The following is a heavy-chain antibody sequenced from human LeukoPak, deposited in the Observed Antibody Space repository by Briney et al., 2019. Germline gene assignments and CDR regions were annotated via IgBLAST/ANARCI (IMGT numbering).Heavy chain of an antibody. J-gene: IGHJ6*02. CDR1: GYTFTSYD. CDR2: MNPNSGNT. D-gene: IGHD2-15*01. CDR3: ARSLSLASGRSAYYYYGMDV. Sequence: ASVRVSCKASGYTFTSYDINWVRQATGHGLEWMGWMNPNSGNTGYAQKFQGRVTMTRNTSISTAYMELSSLRSEDTAVYYCARSLSLASGRSAYYYYGMDVWGQGTTVTVSS. V-gene: IGHV1-8*01.